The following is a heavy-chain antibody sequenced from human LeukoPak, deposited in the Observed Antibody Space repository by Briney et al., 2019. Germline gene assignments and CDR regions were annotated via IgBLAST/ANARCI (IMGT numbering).Heavy chain of an antibody. CDR2: INPDGRDT. J-gene: IGHJ1*01. Sequence: PGGSLRLSCAASGLIVSNSYMNWVRQAPGKGLEWVAHINPDGRDTYYVDSVKGRFTISRDNAQNSMYLQMNSLRVEDTAVYYCTSWGDTTAEYFQRWGQGTLVTVSS. V-gene: IGHV3-7*01. D-gene: IGHD2-21*02. CDR3: TSWGDTTAEYFQR. CDR1: GLIVSNSY.